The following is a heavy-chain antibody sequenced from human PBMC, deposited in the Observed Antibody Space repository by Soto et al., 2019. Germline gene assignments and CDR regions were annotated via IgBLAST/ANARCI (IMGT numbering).Heavy chain of an antibody. CDR2: IYYSGST. V-gene: IGHV4-59*01. CDR1: GGSISSYY. J-gene: IGHJ4*02. D-gene: IGHD1-7*01. CDR3: ARDSSRSWNSEFDY. Sequence: SETLSLTCTVSGGSISSYYWSWIRQPPGKGLEWIGYIYYSGSTNYNPSLKSRVTISVDTSKNQFSLKLSSVTAADTAVYYCARDSSRSWNSEFDYWGQGTLVTVSS.